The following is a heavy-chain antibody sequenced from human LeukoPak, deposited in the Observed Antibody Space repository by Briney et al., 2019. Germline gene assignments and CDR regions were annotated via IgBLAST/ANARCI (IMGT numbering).Heavy chain of an antibody. Sequence: GESLKISCKGSGYSFTSYWIGWVRQMPGKGLEWMGIIYPGDSDTRYSPSFQGQVTISADKSISTAYLQWSSLKASDTAMYYCARQGWSSSGWYGGDAFDIWGQGTMVTVSS. J-gene: IGHJ3*02. CDR3: ARQGWSSSGWYGGDAFDI. D-gene: IGHD6-19*01. V-gene: IGHV5-51*01. CDR2: IYPGDSDT. CDR1: GYSFTSYW.